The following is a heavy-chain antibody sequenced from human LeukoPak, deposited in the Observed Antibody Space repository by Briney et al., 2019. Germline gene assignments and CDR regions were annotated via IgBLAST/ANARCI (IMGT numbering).Heavy chain of an antibody. CDR3: ARDHNTDYGDYAYDY. CDR2: ISAYNGNT. J-gene: IGHJ4*02. V-gene: IGHV1-18*04. Sequence: ASVKVSCKASGYTFTSYYMHWVRQAPGQGLEWMGWISAYNGNTNYAQKLQGRVTMTTDTSTSTAYMELRSLRSDDTAVYYCARDHNTDYGDYAYDYWGQGTLVTVSS. D-gene: IGHD4-17*01. CDR1: GYTFTSYY.